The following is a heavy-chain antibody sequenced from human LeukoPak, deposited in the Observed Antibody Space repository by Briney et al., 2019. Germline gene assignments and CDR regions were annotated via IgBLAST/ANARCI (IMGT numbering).Heavy chain of an antibody. V-gene: IGHV4-34*01. J-gene: IGHJ4*02. D-gene: IGHD2-8*01. CDR1: GGSFSGYY. Sequence: PSETLSLTCAVYGGSFSGYYWSWIRQPPGKGLEWIGEINHSGSTNYNPSLKSRVTISVDTSKNQFSLKLSSVTAADTAVYYCARLRNGDYWGQGTLVTVSS. CDR2: INHSGST. CDR3: ARLRNGDY.